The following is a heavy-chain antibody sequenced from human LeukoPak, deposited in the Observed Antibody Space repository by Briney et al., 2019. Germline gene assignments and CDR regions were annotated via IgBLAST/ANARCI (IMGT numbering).Heavy chain of an antibody. CDR3: ARDHRDYYGSSGPTLAFDY. Sequence: GGSLRLSCAASGFTVSSNYMSWVRQAPGKGLEWVSVIYSGGSTYYADSVKGRFTISRDNSKNTLYLQMNSLRAEDTAVYYCARDHRDYYGSSGPTLAFDYWGQGTLVTVSS. CDR2: IYSGGST. V-gene: IGHV3-53*01. D-gene: IGHD3-22*01. CDR1: GFTVSSNY. J-gene: IGHJ4*02.